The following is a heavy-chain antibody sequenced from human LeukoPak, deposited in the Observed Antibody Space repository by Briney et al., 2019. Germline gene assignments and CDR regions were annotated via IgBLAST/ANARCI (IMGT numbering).Heavy chain of an antibody. Sequence: PSEPLSLTCTVSGDSVSSYYWSWIRQPPGEGLEWIGSIYYSGSTYYNPSLKSRVTISVDTSKNQFSLKLSSVTAADTAVYYCARHDSSGSYQLDYWGQGTLVTVSS. J-gene: IGHJ4*02. D-gene: IGHD1-26*01. CDR2: IYYSGST. V-gene: IGHV4-59*05. CDR3: ARHDSSGSYQLDY. CDR1: GDSVSSYY.